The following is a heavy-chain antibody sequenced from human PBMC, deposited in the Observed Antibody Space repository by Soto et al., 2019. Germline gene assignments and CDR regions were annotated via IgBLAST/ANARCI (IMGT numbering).Heavy chain of an antibody. CDR2: IYPGDSDT. Sequence: PGESLKISCKGFGYSFTSYWIGWVRQMPGKGLEGMGIIYPGDSDTRYSPSFQGQVTISADKSISTAYLQWSSLKASDTAMYYCAAVAVSTPGYYYYGMDVWGQGTTVT. CDR3: AAVAVSTPGYYYYGMDV. D-gene: IGHD3-22*01. CDR1: GYSFTSYW. V-gene: IGHV5-51*01. J-gene: IGHJ6*02.